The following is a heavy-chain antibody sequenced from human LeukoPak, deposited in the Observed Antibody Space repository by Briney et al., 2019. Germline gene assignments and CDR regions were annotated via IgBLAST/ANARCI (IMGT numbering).Heavy chain of an antibody. CDR3: ARDSSGYYRIDC. V-gene: IGHV4-59*08. CDR2: VFHSGST. J-gene: IGHJ4*02. Sequence: SETLSLTCTVSGGSISSYYWSWIRQPPGKGLEWIGYVFHSGSTNYNPSLKSRVTISVDTSKNQFSLKLTSVTAADTAVYYCARDSSGYYRIDCWGQGTLVTVSS. D-gene: IGHD3-22*01. CDR1: GGSISSYY.